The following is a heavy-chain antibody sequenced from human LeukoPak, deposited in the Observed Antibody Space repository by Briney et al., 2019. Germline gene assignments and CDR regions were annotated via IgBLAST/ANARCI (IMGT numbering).Heavy chain of an antibody. J-gene: IGHJ5*02. V-gene: IGHV1-24*01. CDR3: ATDPAVGATLST. CDR1: GHTLTELS. Sequence: ASVKVSCKVSGHTLTELSMHWVRQAPGKGLEWMGGFDPEDGETIYAQKFQGRVTMTEDTSTDTAYMELSSLRSEDTAVYYCATDPAVGATLSTWGQGTLVTVSS. CDR2: FDPEDGET. D-gene: IGHD1-26*01.